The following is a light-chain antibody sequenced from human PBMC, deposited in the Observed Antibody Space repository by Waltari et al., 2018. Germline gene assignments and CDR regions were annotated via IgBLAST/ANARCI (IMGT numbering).Light chain of an antibody. Sequence: DIVMTQSPLSLPVTPGEPASISCSSSQSLLHVNGYNYLDLYLQKPGQSPQLLIYLGSNRASGVPDRFSGSGSGTDFTLKISRVEAEDVGVYYCMQALQTPLTFGGGTKVEIK. CDR2: LGS. V-gene: IGKV2-28*01. CDR1: QSLLHVNGYNY. CDR3: MQALQTPLT. J-gene: IGKJ4*01.